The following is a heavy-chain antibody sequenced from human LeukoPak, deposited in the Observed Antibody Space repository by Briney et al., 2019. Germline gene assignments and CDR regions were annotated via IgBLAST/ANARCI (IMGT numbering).Heavy chain of an antibody. V-gene: IGHV4-59*01. Sequence: SETLSLTCTVSGGSISSYYWSWVRQPPGKGLEWIGYIYYSGSTNYNPSIKSRVTISVDTSKNQYSLKLSSVTAADTAVYYCARGYSYGYGGFDYWGQGTLVTVSS. CDR2: IYYSGST. J-gene: IGHJ4*02. CDR3: ARGYSYGYGGFDY. CDR1: GGSISSYY. D-gene: IGHD5-18*01.